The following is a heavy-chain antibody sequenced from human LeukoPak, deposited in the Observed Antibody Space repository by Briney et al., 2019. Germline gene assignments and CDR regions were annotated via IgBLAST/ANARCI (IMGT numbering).Heavy chain of an antibody. Sequence: QPGGSLRLSCVASGFTFSTYGMHWVRQAPGKGLEWVAFIRYDGSNEYLDSVKGRFTISRDNSKNTLYLQMNSLKPEDTAVYYCARPRTHSWAYYYYGMDVWGQGITVTVSS. CDR3: ARPRTHSWAYYYYGMDV. D-gene: IGHD1-14*01. V-gene: IGHV3-30*02. CDR1: GFTFSTYG. J-gene: IGHJ6*02. CDR2: IRYDGSNE.